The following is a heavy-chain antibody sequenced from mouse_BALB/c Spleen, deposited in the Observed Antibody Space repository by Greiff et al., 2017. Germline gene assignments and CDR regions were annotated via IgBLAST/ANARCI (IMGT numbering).Heavy chain of an antibody. D-gene: IGHD2-9*01. CDR1: GYTFTSYV. CDR2: INPYNDGT. V-gene: IGHV1-14*01. CDR3: ARRSSYYGYDWYFDV. J-gene: IGHJ1*01. Sequence: QLQQSGPELVKPGASVKMSCKASGYTFTSYVMHWVKQKPGQGLERIGYINPYNDGTKYNEKFKGKATLTSDKSSSTAYMELSSLTSEDSAVYYCARRSSYYGYDWYFDVWGAGTTVTVSS.